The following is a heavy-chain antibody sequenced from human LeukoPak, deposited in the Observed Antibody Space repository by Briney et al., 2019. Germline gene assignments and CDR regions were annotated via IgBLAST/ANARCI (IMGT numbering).Heavy chain of an antibody. J-gene: IGHJ4*02. CDR1: GFTFSSYA. CDR2: ISGSGGST. CDR3: AKPNYQRITIFGVVTYFDY. D-gene: IGHD3-3*01. Sequence: GGSLRLSCAASGFTFSSYAMSWVRQAPGKGLEWVSAISGSGGSTYYADSVKGRFTISRDNSKNTLYLQKNSLRAEDTAVYYCAKPNYQRITIFGVVTYFDYWGQGTLVTVSS. V-gene: IGHV3-23*01.